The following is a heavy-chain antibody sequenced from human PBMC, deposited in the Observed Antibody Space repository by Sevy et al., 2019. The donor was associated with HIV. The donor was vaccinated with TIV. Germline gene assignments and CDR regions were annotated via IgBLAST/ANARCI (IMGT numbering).Heavy chain of an antibody. J-gene: IGHJ4*02. CDR3: VARAGYLFDY. V-gene: IGHV3-7*01. D-gene: IGHD5-12*01. CDR2: IKKDGSEK. CDR1: GFTFNQFW. Sequence: GGYLRLSCAASGFTFNQFWMNWVRQTPGKGLEWVAIIKKDGSEKYYVGSVEGRFTISRDNAQNSLSLQMNSLRVEDTAMYYCVARAGYLFDYWGQGTLVLVSS.